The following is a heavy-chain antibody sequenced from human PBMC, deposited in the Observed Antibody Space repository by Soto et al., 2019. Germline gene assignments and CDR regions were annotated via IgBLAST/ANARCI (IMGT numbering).Heavy chain of an antibody. CDR3: ARMLELRLWYYGMDV. Sequence: SETLSLTCAAYGGSFSGYYWSWIRQPPGKGLEWIGEINHSGSTNYNPSLKSRVTISVDTSKNQFSLKLSSVTAADTAVYYCARMLELRLWYYGMDVWGQGTTVTVSS. CDR2: INHSGST. CDR1: GGSFSGYY. J-gene: IGHJ6*02. D-gene: IGHD1-7*01. V-gene: IGHV4-34*01.